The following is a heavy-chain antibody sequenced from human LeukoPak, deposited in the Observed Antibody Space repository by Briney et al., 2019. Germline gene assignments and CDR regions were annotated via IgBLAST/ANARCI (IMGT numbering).Heavy chain of an antibody. Sequence: GGSLRLSCAASGLIFSNYGMHWVRQAPGKGLEWVTFIQYDGISKYYADSVKGRFTISRDNSKNTLYLQMNSPRPEDTTVYYCVEEAGSVAGRFDHWGQGNMVTVSS. CDR2: IQYDGISK. CDR3: VEEAGSVAGRFDH. D-gene: IGHD6-19*01. J-gene: IGHJ4*02. V-gene: IGHV3-30*02. CDR1: GLIFSNYG.